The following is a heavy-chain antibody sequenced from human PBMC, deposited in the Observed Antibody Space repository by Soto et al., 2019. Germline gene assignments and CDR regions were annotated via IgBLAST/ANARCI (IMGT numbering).Heavy chain of an antibody. CDR2: IYYSGST. CDR1: GGSISSGGYY. Sequence: SETLSLTCTVSGGSISSGGYYWSWIRQHPGKGLEWIGYIYYSGSTYYNPSLKSRVTISVDTSKNQFSLKLSSVTAADTAVYYCARVIPGVEAWFDPWGQGTLVTVSS. D-gene: IGHD2-2*01. V-gene: IGHV4-31*03. J-gene: IGHJ5*02. CDR3: ARVIPGVEAWFDP.